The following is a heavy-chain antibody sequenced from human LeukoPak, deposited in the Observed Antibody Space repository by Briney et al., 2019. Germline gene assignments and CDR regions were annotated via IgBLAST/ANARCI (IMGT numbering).Heavy chain of an antibody. CDR2: IKQDGSEK. CDR3: VRLRRNSDRSYYYYYYDS. V-gene: IGHV3-7*01. Sequence: GGSLRLSCAASRFTFSSYWMSWVRQAPGKGLEWVANIKQDGSEKYYVDSVKGRFTISRDNAKSSLYLQMDSLRAEDTAVYYCVRLRRNSDRSYYYYYYDSWGQGILVTVSS. J-gene: IGHJ5*01. D-gene: IGHD3-10*01. CDR1: RFTFSSYW.